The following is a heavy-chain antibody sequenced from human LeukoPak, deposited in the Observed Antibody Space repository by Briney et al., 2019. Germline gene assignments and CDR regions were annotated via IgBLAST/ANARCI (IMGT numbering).Heavy chain of an antibody. D-gene: IGHD6-6*01. V-gene: IGHV3-23*01. CDR3: AKGRAARQYGMDV. CDR1: GFTFSSYA. CDR2: ISGSGGTA. Sequence: GGSLRLSCAASGFTFSSYAMSWVRQAPGKGLEWVSGISGSGGTADYAESVKGRFIISRDNSKNTLYVQMNSLRAEDTAVYYCAKGRAARQYGMDVWGQGTTVTVSS. J-gene: IGHJ6*02.